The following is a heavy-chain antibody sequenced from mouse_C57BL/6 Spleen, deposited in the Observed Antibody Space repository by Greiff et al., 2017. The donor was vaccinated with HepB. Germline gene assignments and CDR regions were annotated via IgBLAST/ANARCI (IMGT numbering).Heavy chain of an antibody. CDR3: ARGTTVVAPRGYFDV. CDR2: INPNNGGT. Sequence: VQLQQSGPELVKPGASVKISCKASGYTFTDYYMNWVKQSHGKSLEWIGDINPNNGGTSYNQKFKGKATLTVDKSSSTAYMELRSLTSEDSAVYYCARGTTVVAPRGYFDVWGTGTTVTVSS. V-gene: IGHV1-26*01. CDR1: GYTFTDYY. J-gene: IGHJ1*03. D-gene: IGHD1-1*01.